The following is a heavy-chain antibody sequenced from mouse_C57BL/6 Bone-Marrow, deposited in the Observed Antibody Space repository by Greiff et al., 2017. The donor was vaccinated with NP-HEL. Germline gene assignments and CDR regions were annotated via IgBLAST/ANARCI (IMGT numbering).Heavy chain of an antibody. J-gene: IGHJ4*01. D-gene: IGHD1-1*01. Sequence: EVQLQQSGPELVKPGASVKISCKASGYTFTDYYMNWVKQSHGKSLEWIGDINPNNGGTRYNQKFKGKATLTVDKSSSTAYMELRSLTSEDSAVYYCARSLIYYYCLAMDYWGQGTSVTVSS. CDR2: INPNNGGT. CDR1: GYTFTDYY. CDR3: ARSLIYYYCLAMDY. V-gene: IGHV1-26*01.